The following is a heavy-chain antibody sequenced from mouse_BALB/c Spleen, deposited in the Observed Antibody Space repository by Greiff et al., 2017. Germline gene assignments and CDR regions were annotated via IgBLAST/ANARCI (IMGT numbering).Heavy chain of an antibody. CDR2: IRNKANGYTT. V-gene: IGHV7-3*02. CDR1: GFTFTDYY. D-gene: IGHD1-1*01. J-gene: IGHJ1*01. Sequence: EVKLVESGGGLVQPGGSLRLSCATSGFTFTDYYMSWVRQPPGKALEWLGFIRNKANGYTTEYSASVKGRFTISRDNSQSILYLQMNTLRAEDSATYYCARARDYYGSSYDWYFDVWGAGTTVTVSS. CDR3: ARARDYYGSSYDWYFDV.